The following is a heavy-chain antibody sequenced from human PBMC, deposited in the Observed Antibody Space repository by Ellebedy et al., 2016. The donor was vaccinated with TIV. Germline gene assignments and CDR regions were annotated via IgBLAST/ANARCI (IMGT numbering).Heavy chain of an antibody. CDR3: ARDRVGATLWAWYGNFDY. J-gene: IGHJ4*02. V-gene: IGHV3-74*01. Sequence: GGSLRLSXEASGFTVSNSGMSWVRQAPGKGLVWVSRVSADATSTTFADSVRGRFTISRDNAENTLYLQMNSLRAEDTAVYYCARDRVGATLWAWYGNFDYWGQGTLVTVSS. CDR1: GFTVSNSG. D-gene: IGHD1-26*01. CDR2: VSADATST.